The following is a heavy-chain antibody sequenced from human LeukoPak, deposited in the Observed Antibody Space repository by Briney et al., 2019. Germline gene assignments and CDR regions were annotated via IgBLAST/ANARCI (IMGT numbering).Heavy chain of an antibody. CDR2: IRYDGSNK. V-gene: IGHV3-30*02. D-gene: IGHD1-26*01. Sequence: GGSLRLSCAASGFYGMQWVRQAPGKGLEWVAFIRYDGSNKYYADSVKGRFTISRDNSKNTLYLQMNSLRTEDTAVYYCAKGYGWEASYYYYYMDVWGKGTTVTISS. CDR1: GFYG. J-gene: IGHJ6*03. CDR3: AKGYGWEASYYYYYMDV.